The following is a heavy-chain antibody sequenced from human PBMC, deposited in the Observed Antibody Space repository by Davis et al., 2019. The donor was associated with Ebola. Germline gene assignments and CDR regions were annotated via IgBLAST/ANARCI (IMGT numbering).Heavy chain of an antibody. CDR3: AGRDYYGMDV. J-gene: IGHJ6*02. Sequence: SETLSLTCTVSGGSISSYYWSWIRQPPGKGLEWIGYIYYSGSTNYNPSLKSRVTISVDTSKNQFSLKLSSVTAADTAVYYCAGRDYYGMDVWGQGTTVTVSS. CDR1: GGSISSYY. V-gene: IGHV4-59*08. CDR2: IYYSGST.